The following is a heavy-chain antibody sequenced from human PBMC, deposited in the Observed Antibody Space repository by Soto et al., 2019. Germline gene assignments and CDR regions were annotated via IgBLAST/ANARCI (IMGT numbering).Heavy chain of an antibody. CDR1: GGSISSGGYS. CDR3: ARAGITMIVSDAFDI. CDR2: IYHSGST. D-gene: IGHD3-22*01. V-gene: IGHV4-30-2*01. J-gene: IGHJ3*02. Sequence: PSETLSLTCAVSGGSISSGGYSWSWIRQPPGKGLEWIGYIYHSGSTYYNPSLKSRVTISVDRSKNQFSLKLSSVTAADTAVYYCARAGITMIVSDAFDIWGQGTIFTVPS.